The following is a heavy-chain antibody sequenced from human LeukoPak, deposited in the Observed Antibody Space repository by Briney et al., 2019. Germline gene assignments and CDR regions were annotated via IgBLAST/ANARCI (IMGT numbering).Heavy chain of an antibody. J-gene: IGHJ4*02. CDR1: GFTFSSYW. CDR3: ARLHYDILTGYYGVFDY. D-gene: IGHD3-9*01. CDR2: IKQDGSEK. V-gene: IGHV3-7*03. Sequence: GGSLRLSCAASGFTFSSYWMSWVRQAPGKGLEWVANIKQDGSEKYYVDSVKGRFTISRDNAKNSLYLQMNSLRAEDTAVYYCARLHYDILTGYYGVFDYWGQRTLVTVSS.